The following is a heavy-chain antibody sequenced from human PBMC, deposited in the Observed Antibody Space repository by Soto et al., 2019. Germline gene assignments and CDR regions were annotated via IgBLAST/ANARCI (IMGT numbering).Heavy chain of an antibody. CDR3: ARATTIRFLEWSSPPHGMDV. Sequence: GGSMRLSCAASGLTFSSYSMNWVRQAPGKGLEWVSSISSSSSYIYYADSVKGRFTISRDNAKNQFSLQLNSVTPEDTAVYYCARATTIRFLEWSSPPHGMDVWGKGTTVTVSS. V-gene: IGHV3-21*01. CDR2: ISSSSSYI. D-gene: IGHD3-3*01. J-gene: IGHJ6*04. CDR1: GLTFSSYS.